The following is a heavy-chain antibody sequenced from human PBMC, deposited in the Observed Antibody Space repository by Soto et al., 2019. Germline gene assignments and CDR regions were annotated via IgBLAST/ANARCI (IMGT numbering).Heavy chain of an antibody. CDR1: GFTFTNYP. Sequence: PGGSLSPSCATSGFTFTNYPMNWVSHAPGKVLEWVSGISAGGDSTYYADSVKGRFTVFRDNTKNSVYLQINCLRAEDTAVYYCARRVWGQGTLVTVSS. CDR3: ARRV. V-gene: IGHV3-23*01. J-gene: IGHJ4*02. CDR2: ISAGGDST.